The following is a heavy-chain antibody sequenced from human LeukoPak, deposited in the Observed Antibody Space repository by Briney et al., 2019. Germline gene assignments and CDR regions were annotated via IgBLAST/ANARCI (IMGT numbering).Heavy chain of an antibody. Sequence: PGGSLRLSCAASGFTVSDSFMTWVRQAPGKGLEWVSAISGSGGSTYYADSVKGRFTISRDNSKNTLYLQMNSLRAEDTAVYYCAKESSGWSPFGQGTLVTVSS. D-gene: IGHD6-19*01. CDR2: ISGSGGST. CDR1: GFTVSDSF. J-gene: IGHJ5*02. V-gene: IGHV3-23*01. CDR3: AKESSGWSP.